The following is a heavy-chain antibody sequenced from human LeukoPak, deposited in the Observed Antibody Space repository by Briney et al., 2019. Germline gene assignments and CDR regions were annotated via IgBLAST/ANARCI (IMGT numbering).Heavy chain of an antibody. Sequence: SVKVSCKASGGTFSSYAISWVRQAPGQGLEWMGGIIPIFGTANYAQKFQGRVTITADESTSTAYMELSSLRSEDTAVYYCARKHPDYYDSSGYYFDYWGQGTLVTISS. CDR1: GGTFSSYA. CDR3: ARKHPDYYDSSGYYFDY. CDR2: IIPIFGTA. J-gene: IGHJ4*02. D-gene: IGHD3-22*01. V-gene: IGHV1-69*13.